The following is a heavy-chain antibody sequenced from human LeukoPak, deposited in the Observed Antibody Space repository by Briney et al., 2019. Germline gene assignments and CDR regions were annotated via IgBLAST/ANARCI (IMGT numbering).Heavy chain of an antibody. CDR2: ISNSGTMI. CDR3: AGGVQGAGPFDY. V-gene: IGHV3-11*01. Sequence: GGSLRLSCAASGFTFGDYYMSWIRQAPGKGLEWISYISNSGTMIYYRDSVKGRFTVSRDNAQNSLYLQMNSLGAEDTALYYCAGGVQGAGPFDYWGQGSLVTVSS. CDR1: GFTFGDYY. J-gene: IGHJ4*02. D-gene: IGHD3-16*01.